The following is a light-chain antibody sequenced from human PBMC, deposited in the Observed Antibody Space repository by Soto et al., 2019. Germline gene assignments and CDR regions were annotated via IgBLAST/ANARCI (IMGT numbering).Light chain of an antibody. V-gene: IGLV2-14*01. CDR1: SSDVGGYNY. CDR2: DVS. Sequence: QSALTQPASVSGSPGQSITISCTGTSSDVGGYNYVSWYQQHPGKAPKLMIYDVSNRPSGVSNRFSGSKSGNTASLTISGRQDEDEADYYCSSYTSSSVVFVGGTKLTVL. J-gene: IGLJ2*01. CDR3: SSYTSSSVV.